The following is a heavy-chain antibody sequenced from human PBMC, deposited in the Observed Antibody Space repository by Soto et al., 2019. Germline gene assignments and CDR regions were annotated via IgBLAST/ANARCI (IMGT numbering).Heavy chain of an antibody. D-gene: IGHD3-10*01. CDR3: ARDGLLVRGTSYYYGTDV. J-gene: IGHJ6*02. CDR2: IYHSGST. V-gene: IGHV4-38-2*02. CDR1: GYSISSGYY. Sequence: TETLSLTCAVSGYSISSGYYWGWIRQPPGKGLEWIGSIYHSGSTYYNPSLKSRVTISVDTSKNQFSLKLSSVTAADTAVYYCARDGLLVRGTSYYYGTDVWGQGNTV.